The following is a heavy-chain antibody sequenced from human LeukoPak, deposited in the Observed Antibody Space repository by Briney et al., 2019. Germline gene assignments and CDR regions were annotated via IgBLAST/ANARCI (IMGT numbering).Heavy chain of an antibody. Sequence: GESLKISCKDSGSNFVDYWIGWVRQVPGRGLEWMGIIYPGDSDTRYSPSFQGQVTISADKSISTAYLQWSSLKASDTAMYYCARPTYSSHDAFDIWGQGTMVTVSS. D-gene: IGHD2-21*01. V-gene: IGHV5-51*01. CDR1: GSNFVDYW. J-gene: IGHJ3*02. CDR2: IYPGDSDT. CDR3: ARPTYSSHDAFDI.